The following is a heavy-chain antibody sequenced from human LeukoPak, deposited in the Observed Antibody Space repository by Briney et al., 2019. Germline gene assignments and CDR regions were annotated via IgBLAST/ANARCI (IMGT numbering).Heavy chain of an antibody. Sequence: GASVKVSCKTSVYTLTGYYMHRVRQAPRQGREWMGCINPNSGGTNYAKKFQGRVTMTRDTSISTAYMELSTLRSDDTAVYYCARGPSIAARPDWFDPWGQGTLATVSS. D-gene: IGHD6-6*01. CDR3: ARGPSIAARPDWFDP. V-gene: IGHV1-2*02. CDR1: VYTLTGYY. CDR2: INPNSGGT. J-gene: IGHJ5*02.